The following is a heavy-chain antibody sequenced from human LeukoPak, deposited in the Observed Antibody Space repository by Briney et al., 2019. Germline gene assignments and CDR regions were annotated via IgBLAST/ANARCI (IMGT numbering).Heavy chain of an antibody. V-gene: IGHV1-8*01. J-gene: IGHJ6*03. CDR1: GYTFTSYD. Sequence: ASVKVSCKASGYTFTSYDINWVRQATGQGLEWMGWMNPNSGNTGYAQKFQGRVTMTRNTSISTAYMELSSLRSEDTAVYYGARGSRIAARPSLYYYYYMDVWGKGTTVTVSS. CDR3: ARGSRIAARPSLYYYYYMDV. D-gene: IGHD6-6*01. CDR2: MNPNSGNT.